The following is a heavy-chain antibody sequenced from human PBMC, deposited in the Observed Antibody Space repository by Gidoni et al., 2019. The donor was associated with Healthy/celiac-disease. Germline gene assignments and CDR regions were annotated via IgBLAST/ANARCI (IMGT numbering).Heavy chain of an antibody. J-gene: IGHJ3*02. CDR3: AKGRLLWFGELSPDAFDI. CDR1: GFTFSSYA. V-gene: IGHV3-23*04. D-gene: IGHD3-10*01. CDR2: ISGSGGST. Sequence: EVQLVESGGGLVQPGGSLRLSCSASGFTFSSYAMSWVRQAPGKGLEWVSAISGSGGSTYYADSVKGRFTISRDNSKNTLYLQMNSLRAEDTAVYYCAKGRLLWFGELSPDAFDIWGQGTMVTVSS.